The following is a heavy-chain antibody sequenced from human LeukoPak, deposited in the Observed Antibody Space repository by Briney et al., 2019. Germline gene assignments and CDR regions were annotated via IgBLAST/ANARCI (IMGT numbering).Heavy chain of an antibody. V-gene: IGHV3-23*01. J-gene: IGHJ4*02. Sequence: GGSLRLSCAASGFTFSSYAMNWARQSPGKGLEWVSAISGSGASTYYADSVKGRFTISRDNSKNTLYLQMNSLRAEDTAIYYCAKAALRYQLLSSLDYWGQGTLVTVSS. CDR2: ISGSGAST. CDR3: AKAALRYQLLSSLDY. D-gene: IGHD2-2*01. CDR1: GFTFSSYA.